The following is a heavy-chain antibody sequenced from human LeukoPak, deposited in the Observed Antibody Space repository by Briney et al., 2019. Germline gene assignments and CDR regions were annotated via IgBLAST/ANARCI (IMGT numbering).Heavy chain of an antibody. Sequence: PSETLSLTCTVSGGSIGSYYWSWIRQPAGKGLEWIGRIYTSGSTNYNPSLKSRVTMSVDTSKNQFSLKLSSVTAADTAVYYCARSSFQVNYYYYYYMDVWGKGTTVTISS. CDR3: ARSSFQVNYYYYYYMDV. CDR2: IYTSGST. CDR1: GGSIGSYY. V-gene: IGHV4-4*07. D-gene: IGHD4-23*01. J-gene: IGHJ6*03.